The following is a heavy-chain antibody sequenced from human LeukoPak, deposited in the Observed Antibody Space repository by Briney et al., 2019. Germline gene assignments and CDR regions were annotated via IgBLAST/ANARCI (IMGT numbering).Heavy chain of an antibody. CDR3: ARGVAGPYYFDY. Sequence: SGTLSLTCTVSGGSISSYYWSWIRQPPGKGLEWIGYIYYSGSTNYNPSLKSRVTISVDTSKNQFSLKLSSVTAADTAVYYCARGVAGPYYFDYWGQGTLVTVSS. D-gene: IGHD6-19*01. J-gene: IGHJ4*02. CDR1: GGSISSYY. V-gene: IGHV4-59*01. CDR2: IYYSGST.